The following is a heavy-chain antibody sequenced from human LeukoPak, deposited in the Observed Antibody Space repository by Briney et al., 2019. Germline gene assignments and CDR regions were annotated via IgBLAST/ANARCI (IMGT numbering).Heavy chain of an antibody. Sequence: GGSLRLSCTASGFTVSGHHMSWVRQAPGKGLEWVSVIHSGGGPYYADSVKGRFTISRDDSKNTLYLQMNSLRGEDTAVYYCARGGALDIWGQGTTVTVSS. CDR1: GFTVSGHH. V-gene: IGHV3-53*01. CDR3: ARGGALDI. CDR2: IHSGGGP. J-gene: IGHJ3*02.